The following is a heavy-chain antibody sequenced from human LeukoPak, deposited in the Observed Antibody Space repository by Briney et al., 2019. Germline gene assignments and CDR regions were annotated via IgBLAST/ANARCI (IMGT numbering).Heavy chain of an antibody. CDR3: ARVSQIPYGDIDY. Sequence: GESLKISCKGSGYSFPNYWIGWVRQMPGKGLEWIGIVYPATSDTRYSPSFQGQVTISADKSISTAYLQWSSLKASDTAMYYCARVSQIPYGDIDYWGQGTLVTVSS. V-gene: IGHV5-51*01. J-gene: IGHJ4*02. CDR2: VYPATSDT. CDR1: GYSFPNYW. D-gene: IGHD4-17*01.